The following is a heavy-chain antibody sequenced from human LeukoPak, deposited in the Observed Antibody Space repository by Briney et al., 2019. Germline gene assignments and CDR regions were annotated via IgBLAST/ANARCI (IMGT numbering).Heavy chain of an antibody. CDR2: IRYDGSNK. CDR1: GFTFSSYG. V-gene: IGHV3-30*02. J-gene: IGHJ3*02. CDR3: AKARYSYGYGYDAFDI. D-gene: IGHD5-18*01. Sequence: PGGSLRLSCAASGFTFSSYGMHWVRQAPGKGLEWVAFIRYDGSNKYYADSVKGRFTISRDNSKNTLYLQMNSLRAEDTAVYYCAKARYSYGYGYDAFDIWGRGTMVTVSS.